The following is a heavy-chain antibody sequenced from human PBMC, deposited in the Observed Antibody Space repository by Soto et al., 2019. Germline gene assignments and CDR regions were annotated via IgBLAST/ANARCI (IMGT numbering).Heavy chain of an antibody. CDR2: VRGSGDNT. V-gene: IGHV3-23*01. CDR3: ARGPRAPPPHDYGMDV. Sequence: EVQLLESGGGLVQPGGSLRLSCAASGFTFSSYVMNWVRQAPGKGLEWVSGVRGSGDNTYYADSVKGRFTLSRDNSRNTLYLQMNSLRAEDTAVYYCARGPRAPPPHDYGMDVWGQGTTVTVSS. CDR1: GFTFSSYV. J-gene: IGHJ6*02.